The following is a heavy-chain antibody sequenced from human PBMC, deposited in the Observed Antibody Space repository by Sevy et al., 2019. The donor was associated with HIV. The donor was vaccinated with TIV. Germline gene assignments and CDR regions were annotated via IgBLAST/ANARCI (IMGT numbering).Heavy chain of an antibody. CDR3: ATTKDYYNTSGYPFDS. D-gene: IGHD3-22*01. CDR1: GYTLTELS. J-gene: IGHJ4*02. CDR2: FDPEDDEK. Sequence: ASVKVSCKVSGYTLTELSMHWVRQAPGKGLEWMGTFDPEDDEKIYAQKFQARVTMTEDKTTDTAYMELIRLRSEDTAMYYCATTKDYYNTSGYPFDSWGQGTLVTVSS. V-gene: IGHV1-24*01.